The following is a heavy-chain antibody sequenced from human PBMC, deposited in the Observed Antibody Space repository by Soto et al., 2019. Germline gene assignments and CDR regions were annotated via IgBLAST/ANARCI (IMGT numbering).Heavy chain of an antibody. Sequence: GSLRISRATFGFHFRSCCLKWVRQAPGKGLEWVSFISGSGDTKYYADSVKGRFTISRDNAKNSLYLQMSSLRDEDTAVYYCAKYCSSDVCFDYWGQGTLVPVPS. J-gene: IGHJ4*02. D-gene: IGHD2-8*01. CDR1: GFHFRSCC. CDR2: ISGSGDTK. V-gene: IGHV3-48*02. CDR3: AKYCSSDVCFDY.